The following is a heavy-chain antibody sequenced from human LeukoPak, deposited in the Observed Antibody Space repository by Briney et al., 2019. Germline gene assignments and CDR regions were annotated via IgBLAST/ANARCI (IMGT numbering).Heavy chain of an antibody. Sequence: SETLSLTCAVYGGSFSGNYWSWIRQPPGKGLEWIGEINHSGSTNYNPSLKSRVTISVDTSKNQFSLKLSSVTAADTAVYYCARARSGKWGFDYWGQGTLVTVSS. V-gene: IGHV4-34*01. CDR1: GGSFSGNY. J-gene: IGHJ4*02. CDR3: ARARSGKWGFDY. CDR2: INHSGST. D-gene: IGHD1-26*01.